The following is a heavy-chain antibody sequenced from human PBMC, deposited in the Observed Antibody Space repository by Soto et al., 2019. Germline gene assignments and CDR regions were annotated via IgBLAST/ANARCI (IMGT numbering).Heavy chain of an antibody. D-gene: IGHD1-20*01. J-gene: IGHJ4*02. CDR1: GFTFSTYA. CDR2: VSGSGGST. V-gene: IGHV3-23*01. CDR3: AHPPDYNWNDY. Sequence: EVQLLESGGGLVQPGGSLRLSCAASGFTFSTYAMSWVRQAPGKGLEWLSSVSGSGGSTYYADSVKGRFTISRDNSKDTLYLQMNNLRAEDTAVYYCAHPPDYNWNDYWGQGTLVTVSS.